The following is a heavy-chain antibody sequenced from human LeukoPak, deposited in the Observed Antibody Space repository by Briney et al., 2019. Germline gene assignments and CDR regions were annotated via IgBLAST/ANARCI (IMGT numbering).Heavy chain of an antibody. CDR3: ARLSTVTTSFDY. V-gene: IGHV4-4*07. Sequence: SETLSLTCTVSGGSISSCYWSWIRQPAGKGLEWIGRIYTSGTTHYNPSLKSRVTMSVDTSKNQFSLKLSSVTAADTAVYYCARLSTVTTSFDYWGQGTLVTVSS. D-gene: IGHD4-17*01. J-gene: IGHJ4*02. CDR1: GGSISSCY. CDR2: IYTSGTT.